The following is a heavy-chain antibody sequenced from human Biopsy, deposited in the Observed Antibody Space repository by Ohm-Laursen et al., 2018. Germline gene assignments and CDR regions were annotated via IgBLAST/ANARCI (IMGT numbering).Heavy chain of an antibody. CDR3: ARDRYYGSESYYSHYNMDV. J-gene: IGHJ6*02. V-gene: IGHV3-33*01. D-gene: IGHD3-10*01. CDR2: IWYDGSNK. CDR1: GFTFSNYG. Sequence: SLRLSCAASGFTFSNYGMHWVRQAPGKGLEWVAVIWYDGSNKYSADSVKGRFSISRDNSKNTVYLQMNSLRAADTAVYYCARDRYYGSESYYSHYNMDVWGQGTTVSVSS.